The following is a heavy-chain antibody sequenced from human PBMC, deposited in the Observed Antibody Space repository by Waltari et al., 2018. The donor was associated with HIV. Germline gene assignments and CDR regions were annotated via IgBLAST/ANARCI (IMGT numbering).Heavy chain of an antibody. CDR3: ARDLDDYRSEPHNWFDP. Sequence: QVQLVQSGSEVKKPGASVKVSCKASGYTFTGYYLPWVRQAPGTGLEWMGGINPNSGGTNYAQNLQGRVTMTRETSISTAYMELSRLRSDDTAVYYCARDLDDYRSEPHNWFDPWGQGTLVTVSS. V-gene: IGHV1-2*02. D-gene: IGHD4-4*01. CDR1: GYTFTGYY. J-gene: IGHJ5*02. CDR2: INPNSGGT.